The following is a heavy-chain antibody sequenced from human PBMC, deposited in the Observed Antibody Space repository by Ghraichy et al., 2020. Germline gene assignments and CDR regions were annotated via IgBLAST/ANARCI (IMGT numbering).Heavy chain of an antibody. CDR2: ISSSSSTI. D-gene: IGHD6-19*01. Sequence: LSLTCAASGFTFSSYSMNWVRQAPGKGLEWVSYISSSSSTIYYADSVKGRFTISRDNAKNSLYLQMNSLRDEDTAVYYCARVRGYSSGWYVSDYWGQGTLVTVSS. CDR3: ARVRGYSSGWYVSDY. CDR1: GFTFSSYS. J-gene: IGHJ4*02. V-gene: IGHV3-48*02.